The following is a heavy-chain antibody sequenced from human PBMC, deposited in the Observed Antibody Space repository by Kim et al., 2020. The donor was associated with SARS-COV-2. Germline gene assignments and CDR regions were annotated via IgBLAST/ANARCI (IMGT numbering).Heavy chain of an antibody. V-gene: IGHV4-39*01. CDR3: ARLSVVITLYFDY. Sequence: SETLSLTCTVSGGSISSSSYYWGWIRQPPGKGLEWIGSIYYSGSTYYNPSLKSRVTISVDTSKNQFSLKLSSVTAADTAVYYCARLSVVITLYFDYWGQGTLVTVSP. D-gene: IGHD3-22*01. CDR1: GGSISSSSYY. J-gene: IGHJ4*02. CDR2: IYYSGST.